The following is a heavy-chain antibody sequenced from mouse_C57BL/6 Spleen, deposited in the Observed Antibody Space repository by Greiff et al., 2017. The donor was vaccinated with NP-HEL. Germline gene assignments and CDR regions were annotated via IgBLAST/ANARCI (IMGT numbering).Heavy chain of an antibody. Sequence: VQLHQSGAELVRPGTSVKMSCKASGYTFTNYWIGWAKQRPGHGLEWIGDIYPGGGYTNYNEKFKGKATLTADKSSSTAYMQFSSLTSEDSAIYYCARWEIYYGNLAWFAYWGQGTLVTVSA. J-gene: IGHJ3*01. CDR2: IYPGGGYT. CDR1: GYTFTNYW. D-gene: IGHD2-1*01. V-gene: IGHV1-63*01. CDR3: ARWEIYYGNLAWFAY.